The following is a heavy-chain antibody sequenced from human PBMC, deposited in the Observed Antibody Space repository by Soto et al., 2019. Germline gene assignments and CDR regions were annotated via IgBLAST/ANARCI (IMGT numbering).Heavy chain of an antibody. CDR2: IYWDDDK. J-gene: IGHJ4*02. V-gene: IGHV2-5*02. CDR3: ARIRIMITFGGVIDLDY. CDR1: GFSLSTSGVG. D-gene: IGHD3-16*02. Sequence: SGPTLVNPTQTLTLTCTFSGFSLSTSGVGVGWIRQPPGKALEWLALIYWDDDKRYSPSLKSRLTITKDTSKNQVVLTMTNMDPVDTATYYCARIRIMITFGGVIDLDYWGQGTLVTVSS.